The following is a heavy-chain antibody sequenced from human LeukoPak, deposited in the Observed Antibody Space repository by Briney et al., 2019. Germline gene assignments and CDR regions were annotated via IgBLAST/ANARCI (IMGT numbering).Heavy chain of an antibody. V-gene: IGHV3-30*03. Sequence: PGGSLRLSCAASGFTFSSYGMHWVRQAPGKGLEWVAVISHDDSNKYYADSVKGRFTISRDNSKNTVYLQMNSLRTEDTAVYYCARDFGGDAFDIWGQGTMVTVSS. CDR1: GFTFSSYG. CDR2: ISHDDSNK. CDR3: ARDFGGDAFDI. J-gene: IGHJ3*02. D-gene: IGHD4-23*01.